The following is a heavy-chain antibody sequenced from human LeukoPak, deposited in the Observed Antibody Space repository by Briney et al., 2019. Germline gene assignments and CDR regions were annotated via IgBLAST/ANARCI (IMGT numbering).Heavy chain of an antibody. V-gene: IGHV3-33*01. CDR3: VRDRETSRGDSGDY. CDR1: GFTFSTYG. J-gene: IGHJ4*02. Sequence: GGSLRLSCAASGFTFSTYGMHWVRQAPGKGLEWVAVIWSDGSKKYYADSVKGRFTISRDNSKNTLYLQMNSLRAEDTAVYYCVRDRETSRGDSGDYWGQGTLVTVSS. CDR2: IWSDGSKK. D-gene: IGHD2-21*02.